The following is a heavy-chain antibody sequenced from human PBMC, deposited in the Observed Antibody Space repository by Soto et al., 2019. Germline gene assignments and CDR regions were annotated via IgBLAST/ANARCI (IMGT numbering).Heavy chain of an antibody. CDR3: ASLFRFLEWLSPANYYGMDV. Sequence: ETLSLTCTVSGDPITSSTYYWGRIRQPPGKGLEWIGSIYFSGSTYYNPSLKSRVTISVDSSKNQFSLKLSSVTAADTAVYYCASLFRFLEWLSPANYYGMDVWGQGTTVTVSS. D-gene: IGHD3-3*01. J-gene: IGHJ6*02. CDR1: GDPITSSTYY. CDR2: IYFSGST. V-gene: IGHV4-39*01.